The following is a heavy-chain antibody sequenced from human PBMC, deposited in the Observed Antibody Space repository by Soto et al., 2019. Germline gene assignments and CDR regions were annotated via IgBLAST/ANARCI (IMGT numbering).Heavy chain of an antibody. Sequence: SETLSLTCAVYGGSFSGYYWNWIRQPPGKGLEWIGEIDHSGYTNYNPSLKSRVTISVDTSKNQFSLRLTSVTAADTAVYYCARVRDWLDPWGQGTLVTVSS. J-gene: IGHJ5*02. D-gene: IGHD3-3*01. V-gene: IGHV4-34*01. CDR2: IDHSGYT. CDR1: GGSFSGYY. CDR3: ARVRDWLDP.